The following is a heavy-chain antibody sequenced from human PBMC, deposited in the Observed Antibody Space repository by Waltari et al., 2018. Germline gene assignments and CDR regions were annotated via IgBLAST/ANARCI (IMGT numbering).Heavy chain of an antibody. J-gene: IGHJ4*02. D-gene: IGHD3-10*01. CDR3: EALWFRELPNSLDY. V-gene: IGHV1-69*05. CDR2: IIPIFGTA. CDR1: GGTFSSYA. Sequence: QVQLVKSGAEVKKPGSSVKVSCKASGGTFSSYANSWVRQAPGQGLEWLGGIIPIFGTANYGQKFQGRVTITTDESTSTAYMELGSLRSDGTAVYYCEALWFRELPNSLDYWGQGTLVTVSS.